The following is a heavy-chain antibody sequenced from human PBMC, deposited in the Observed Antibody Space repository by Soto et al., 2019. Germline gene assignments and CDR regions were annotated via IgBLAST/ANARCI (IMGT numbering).Heavy chain of an antibody. V-gene: IGHV1-3*01. CDR2: INAGNGNT. Sequence: QVQLVQSGAEVKKPGASVKVSCKASGYTFTNYGIHWVRQAPGQRLEWMGWINAGNGNTEYSQKFQGRVTITRDTSASTAYMELSSLRSEDTAVYYCARELRQLVHYYGMDVWGQGTTVTVSS. D-gene: IGHD6-13*01. CDR1: GYTFTNYG. J-gene: IGHJ6*02. CDR3: ARELRQLVHYYGMDV.